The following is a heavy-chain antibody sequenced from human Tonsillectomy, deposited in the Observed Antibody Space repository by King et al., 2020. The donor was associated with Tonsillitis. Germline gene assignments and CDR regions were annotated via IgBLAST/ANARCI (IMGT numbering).Heavy chain of an antibody. V-gene: IGHV4-59*08. CDR1: GGSISSYY. D-gene: IGHD4-17*01. CDR2: IYYSGST. CDR3: ARQEDDYGDYGFVGSFDI. Sequence: LQLQESGPGLVKPSETLSLTCTVSGGSISSYYWSWIRQPPGKGLEWIGYIYYSGSTNYNPSLKSRVTISVDTSKNQFPLKLSSVTAADTAVYYCARQEDDYGDYGFVGSFDIWGQGTMVTVSS. J-gene: IGHJ3*02.